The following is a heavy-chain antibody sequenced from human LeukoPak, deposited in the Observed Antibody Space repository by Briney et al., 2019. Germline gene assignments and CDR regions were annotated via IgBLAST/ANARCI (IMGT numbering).Heavy chain of an antibody. Sequence: TLSLTFTVSSGSISGYYWSWIRQPPGKGLEWIGYIYYSGNTNYNPSLKSRVTISVDTSKNQFSLRLSSVTAADTAVYYCARETTRPWYLDLWGRGTLVTVSS. CDR2: IYYSGNT. D-gene: IGHD2-15*01. CDR3: ARETTRPWYLDL. CDR1: SGSISGYY. J-gene: IGHJ2*01. V-gene: IGHV4-59*01.